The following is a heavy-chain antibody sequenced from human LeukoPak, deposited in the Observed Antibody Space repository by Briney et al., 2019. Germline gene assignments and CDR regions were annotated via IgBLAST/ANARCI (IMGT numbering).Heavy chain of an antibody. CDR1: GGSISSGGYY. CDR2: IYYSGST. D-gene: IGHD3-22*01. V-gene: IGHV4-61*08. J-gene: IGHJ4*02. CDR3: ARGLDDSSGFDY. Sequence: SQTLSLTCTVSGGSISSGGYYWSWIRQHPGKGLEWIGYIYYSGSTNYNPSLKSRVTISVDTSKNQFSLKLSSVTAADTAVYYCARGLDDSSGFDYWGQGTLVTVSS.